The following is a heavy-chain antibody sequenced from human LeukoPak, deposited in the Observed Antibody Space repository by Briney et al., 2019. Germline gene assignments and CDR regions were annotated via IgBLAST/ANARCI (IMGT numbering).Heavy chain of an antibody. CDR1: GGSFSGYS. V-gene: IGHV4-34*01. CDR3: ARDVTGSASDY. CDR2: VNHSGST. D-gene: IGHD1-1*01. J-gene: IGHJ4*02. Sequence: SETLSLTCAVYGGSFSGYSWSWIRQSPGKALEWIGEVNHSGSTNYNPSLKSRVTISVDKSKNQFSLKLGSVTAADTAVYYCARDVTGSASDYWGQGTLVTVSS.